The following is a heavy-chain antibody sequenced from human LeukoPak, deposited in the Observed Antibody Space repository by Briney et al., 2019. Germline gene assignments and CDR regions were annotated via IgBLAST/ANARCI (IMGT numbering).Heavy chain of an antibody. D-gene: IGHD3-22*01. CDR2: IGGSGGST. Sequence: GRSLRLSCAASGFTFSSYDMSWVRQAPGKGLEWVSAIGGSGGSTYYADSVKGRFTISRDNSKNTLYLQMNSLRAEDTAVYYCAKDLSITMIVANYWGQGTLVTVSS. CDR3: AKDLSITMIVANY. V-gene: IGHV3-23*01. CDR1: GFTFSSYD. J-gene: IGHJ4*02.